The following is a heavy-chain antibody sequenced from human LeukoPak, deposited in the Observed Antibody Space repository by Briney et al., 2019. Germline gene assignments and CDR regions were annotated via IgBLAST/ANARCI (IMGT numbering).Heavy chain of an antibody. CDR3: ARGRSGNYYDY. CDR1: GFTFSNYW. D-gene: IGHD1-26*01. CDR2: ISSDGRST. J-gene: IGHJ4*02. Sequence: GGSLRLSCAASGFTFSNYWMYWVRQGPGKGLVWVSRISSDGRSTNYADSVKGRFTISRDNAKNTLFLRVNSLRADHTAVYYCARGRSGNYYDYWGQGTLVTVSS. V-gene: IGHV3-74*01.